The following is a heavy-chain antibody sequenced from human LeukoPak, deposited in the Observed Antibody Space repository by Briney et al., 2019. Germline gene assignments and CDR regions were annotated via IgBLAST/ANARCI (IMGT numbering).Heavy chain of an antibody. D-gene: IGHD3-3*01. CDR2: INPNSGGT. V-gene: IGHV1-2*02. CDR3: ARDRRFLEIDY. CDR1: GYTFTGYY. J-gene: IGHJ4*02. Sequence: ASVKVSCKASGYTFTGYYMHWVRQAPGQGLEWMGWINPNSGGTNFARKFQGRVTMTRDTSISTAYMELSRLRSDDTAVYYCARDRRFLEIDYWGQGTLVTVSS.